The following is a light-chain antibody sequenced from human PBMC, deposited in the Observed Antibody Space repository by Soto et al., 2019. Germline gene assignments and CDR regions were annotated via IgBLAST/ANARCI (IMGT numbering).Light chain of an antibody. CDR2: DVR. V-gene: IGLV2-14*03. J-gene: IGLJ3*02. Sequence: QSALTQPASVSGSPGQSITISCTGTSSDVGGSNYVSWYQQYPGKAPKLMIYDVRNRPSGISNRFSASKSGNTASLTISGLQAEDEADYYCSSYTSSNTQVFGGGTKVTVL. CDR1: SSDVGGSNY. CDR3: SSYTSSNTQV.